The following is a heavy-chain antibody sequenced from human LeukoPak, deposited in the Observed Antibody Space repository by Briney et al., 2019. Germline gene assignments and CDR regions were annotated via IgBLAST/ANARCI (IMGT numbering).Heavy chain of an antibody. CDR2: FIPFFGTA. V-gene: IGHV1-69*05. Sequence: ASVKVSCKTSGGTFSPYGVSWVRQAPGQGLEWMGGFIPFFGTANYAQKFQGRVTITTDESTSTAYMELSSLRSDDTAVYYCATNPLRTSVVASDYWGQGTLVTVSS. CDR1: GGTFSPYG. J-gene: IGHJ4*02. D-gene: IGHD2-15*01. CDR3: ATNPLRTSVVASDY.